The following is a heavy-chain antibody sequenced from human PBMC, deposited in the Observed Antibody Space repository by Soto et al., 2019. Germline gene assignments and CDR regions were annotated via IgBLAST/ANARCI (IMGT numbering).Heavy chain of an antibody. CDR1: GGSISRSNW. CDR3: ARSITFDWLFFDN. J-gene: IGHJ4*02. V-gene: IGHV4-4*02. CDR2: IYHSGST. D-gene: IGHD3-9*01. Sequence: SETLSLTCAVSGGSISRSNWWSWVRQPPGKGLEWIGEIYHSGSTNYHPSLKSRVTISVDKSKNQFSLKLTSLTAADTAVYYCARSITFDWLFFDNWGQGTLVTVSS.